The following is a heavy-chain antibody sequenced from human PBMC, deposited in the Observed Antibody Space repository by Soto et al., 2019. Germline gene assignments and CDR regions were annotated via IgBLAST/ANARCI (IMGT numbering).Heavy chain of an antibody. J-gene: IGHJ5*02. CDR3: ARGTTICCYEYYLAP. CDR2: IYHSGST. D-gene: IGHD2-2*01. Sequence: SETLSLTCTVSGGSIRSYYWSWVRQSPGKGLEWIGYIYHSGSTNYNPSLKSRVTMSVDTTRNQFSLKLNSVAAADTAVYYCARGTTICCYEYYLAPWRQGTLVPVSS. V-gene: IGHV4-59*01. CDR1: GGSIRSYY.